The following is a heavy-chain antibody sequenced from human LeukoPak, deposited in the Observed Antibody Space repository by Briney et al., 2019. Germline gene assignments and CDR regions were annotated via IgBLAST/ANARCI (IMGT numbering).Heavy chain of an antibody. V-gene: IGHV5-51*01. J-gene: IGHJ3*02. CDR1: GYSFTSYW. CDR2: IYPGDSDT. CDR3: ARPRRDGYNLYAFDI. Sequence: GEALKISCKGSGYSFTSYWIAWVRQMPGKGLGWLGIIYPGDSDTRYSPSFQGQVTISADKSSSTAYLQWSSLKASDTAMYDCARPRRDGYNLYAFDIWGQGTMVTVSS. D-gene: IGHD5-24*01.